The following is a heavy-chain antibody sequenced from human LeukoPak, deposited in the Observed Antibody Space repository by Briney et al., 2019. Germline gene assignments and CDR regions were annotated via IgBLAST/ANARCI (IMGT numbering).Heavy chain of an antibody. CDR1: GGSISSSSYY. J-gene: IGHJ4*02. V-gene: IGHV4-39*07. CDR2: IYYSGST. CDR3: ARVGPNWNYGY. D-gene: IGHD1-7*01. Sequence: PSETLSLTCTVSGGSISSSSYYWGWIRQPPGKGLGWIGSIYYSGSTYYNPSLKSRVTISVDTSKNQFSLKLSSVTAADTAVYYCARVGPNWNYGYWGQGTLVTVSS.